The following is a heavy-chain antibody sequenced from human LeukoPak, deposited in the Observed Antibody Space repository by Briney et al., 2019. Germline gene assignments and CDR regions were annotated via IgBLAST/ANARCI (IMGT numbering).Heavy chain of an antibody. Sequence: ASVKVSCKASGGTFSSYAISWVRQAPGQGLEWMGGIIPIFGTANYAQKFQGRDTITTDESTSTAYMELSSLRSEDTAVYYCARDRGSGSYLYYFDYWGQGTLVTVSS. CDR2: IIPIFGTA. J-gene: IGHJ4*02. CDR3: ARDRGSGSYLYYFDY. D-gene: IGHD1-26*01. CDR1: GGTFSSYA. V-gene: IGHV1-69*05.